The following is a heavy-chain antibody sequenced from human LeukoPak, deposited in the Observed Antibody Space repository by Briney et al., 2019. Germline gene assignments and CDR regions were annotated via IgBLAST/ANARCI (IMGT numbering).Heavy chain of an antibody. CDR2: ISSSGSTI. CDR3: ARDYAVYGGNSNPYFDY. D-gene: IGHD4-23*01. V-gene: IGHV3-48*03. CDR1: GFTFSSYE. Sequence: GGSLRLSCAASGFTFSSYEMNWVRQAPRKGLEWVSYISSSGSTIYYADSVKGRFTISRDNAKNSLYLQMNSLRAEDTAVYYCARDYAVYGGNSNPYFDYWGQGTLVTVSS. J-gene: IGHJ4*02.